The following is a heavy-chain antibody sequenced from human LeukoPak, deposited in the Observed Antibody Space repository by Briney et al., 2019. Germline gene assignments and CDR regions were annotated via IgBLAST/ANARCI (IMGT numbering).Heavy chain of an antibody. CDR2: ISAYNGNT. V-gene: IGHV1-18*01. Sequence: ASVKVSCKASGYTFTSYGISWVRQAPGQGPEWMGWISAYNGNTNYAQKLRGRVTMTTDTSTSTAYMELRSLRSDDTAVYYCASDRGEAYCTNGVCYAGLGMDVWGQGTTVTVSS. CDR3: ASDRGEAYCTNGVCYAGLGMDV. J-gene: IGHJ6*02. CDR1: GYTFTSYG. D-gene: IGHD2-8*01.